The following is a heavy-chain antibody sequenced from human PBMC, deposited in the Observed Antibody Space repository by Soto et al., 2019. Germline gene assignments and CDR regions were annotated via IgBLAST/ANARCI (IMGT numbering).Heavy chain of an antibody. CDR3: ARRAETNGWNGFGADKYYFDF. CDR1: GYTFTSYD. Sequence: GASVKVSCKASGYTFTSYDIYWVRQATGQGLEWMGWINPNTGDSSYAQKFQGRVTMTSDTSITTAHMELSSLRSEDTAVYYCARRAETNGWNGFGADKYYFDFWGQGTMVTVSS. J-gene: IGHJ4*02. CDR2: INPNTGDS. V-gene: IGHV1-8*01. D-gene: IGHD1-1*01.